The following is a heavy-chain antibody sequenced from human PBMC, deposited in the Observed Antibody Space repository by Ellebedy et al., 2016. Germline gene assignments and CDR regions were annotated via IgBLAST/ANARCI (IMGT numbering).Heavy chain of an antibody. CDR3: AKFSSTAGTRDY. CDR1: ESTLSNYA. CDR2: ISGSGGST. Sequence: GESLKISCAASESTLSNYAMTWVRQAPGKGLEWVSTISGSGGSTYYANSVKGRFTISRDNSKNTLYLQMNSLRADDTAVYYCAKFSSTAGTRDYWGQGTLVTVSS. D-gene: IGHD6-13*01. V-gene: IGHV3-23*01. J-gene: IGHJ4*02.